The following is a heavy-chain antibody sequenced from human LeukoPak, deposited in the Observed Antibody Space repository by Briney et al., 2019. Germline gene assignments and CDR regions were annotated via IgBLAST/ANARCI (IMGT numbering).Heavy chain of an antibody. J-gene: IGHJ4*02. D-gene: IGHD2-15*01. CDR3: AKGRGYCTGGSCYSDY. V-gene: IGHV3-23*01. Sequence: GGSLRLSCTVSGFTFSNYAMRWVRQAPGKELEWVSTISGSDGSTYYADSVKGRFTISRDNSKNTLYLQMNSLRVEDTAIYYCAKGRGYCTGGSCYSDYWGQGTLVTVSS. CDR1: GFTFSNYA. CDR2: ISGSDGST.